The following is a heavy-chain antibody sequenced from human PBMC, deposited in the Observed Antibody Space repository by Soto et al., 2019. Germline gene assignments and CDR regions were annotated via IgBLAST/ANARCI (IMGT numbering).Heavy chain of an antibody. CDR2: IIPIFGTA. CDR1: GGTVSSYA. CDR3: AREGHRDGYNLGCFDY. J-gene: IGHJ4*02. V-gene: IGHV1-69*12. Sequence: QVQLVQSGAEVKKPGSSVKVSCKASGGTVSSYAISWVRQAPGQGLEWMGGIIPIFGTANYAQKFQGRVTITADESTSTAYMELSSLRSEDTAVYYCAREGHRDGYNLGCFDYWGQGTLVTVSS. D-gene: IGHD5-12*01.